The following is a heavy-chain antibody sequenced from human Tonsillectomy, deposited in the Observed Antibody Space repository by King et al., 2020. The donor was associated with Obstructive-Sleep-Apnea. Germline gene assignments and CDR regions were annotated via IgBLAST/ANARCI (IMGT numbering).Heavy chain of an antibody. CDR1: GGSFSGYY. D-gene: IGHD3-9*01. CDR2: IKHTGRT. CDR3: ASCDILTGYPPAY. J-gene: IGHJ4*02. V-gene: IGHV4-34*01. Sequence: VQLQQWGAGLLKPSETLSLTCTVYGGSFSGYYLSWIRQIPGKGLEWIAEIKHTGRTDYNPSLKNRVRLSLDTAKNELSLRLTSVTAADTAVYYCASCDILTGYPPAYWGQGSLVTVSS.